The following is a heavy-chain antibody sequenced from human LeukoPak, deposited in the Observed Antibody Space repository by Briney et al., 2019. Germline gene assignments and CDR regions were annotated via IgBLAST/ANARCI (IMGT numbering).Heavy chain of an antibody. CDR2: IYGTRST. J-gene: IGHJ4*02. V-gene: IGHV4-38-2*01. D-gene: IGHD3-16*01. CDR1: GYSLGKNYY. Sequence: SETLSLTCAVSGYSLGKNYYWGWIRQPPGKGLEWIGRIYGTRSTSYNPSLMNRVTMSVDTSKNHFSLKLTSVTAADTAVYYCARYDSRGSASTRFDYWGQGILVTISS. CDR3: ARYDSRGSASTRFDY.